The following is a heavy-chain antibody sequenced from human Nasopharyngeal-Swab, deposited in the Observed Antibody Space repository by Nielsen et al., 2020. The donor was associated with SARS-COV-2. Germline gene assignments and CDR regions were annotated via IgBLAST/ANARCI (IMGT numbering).Heavy chain of an antibody. V-gene: IGHV3-7*01. J-gene: IGHJ4*02. CDR2: IKQDGSER. CDR1: EFTFNNYW. D-gene: IGHD1-7*01. Sequence: GESLKISCAASEFTFNNYWMSWVRQAPGKGLEWVANIKQDGSERYYVDSVKGRFTISRDNAKNSLFLQMNSLRAEDMAVYYCARARYNWNLDYFDYWGQGTLVTVSS. CDR3: ARARYNWNLDYFDY.